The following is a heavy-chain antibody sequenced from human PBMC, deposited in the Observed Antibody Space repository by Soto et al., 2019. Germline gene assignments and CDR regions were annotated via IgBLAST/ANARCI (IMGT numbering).Heavy chain of an antibody. D-gene: IGHD6-6*01. V-gene: IGHV2-5*02. Sequence: QITLKESGPTLVKPTQTLTLTCTFSGFSLSTSGVGVGWIRQPPGKALEWLALIYSDDDKRYSPSLKSRLTITKDTSKNQVVLTMTNMDPVDTATYYCAHRGFPTDSSSSWIWFDPWGQGTLVTVSS. J-gene: IGHJ5*02. CDR1: GFSLSTSGVG. CDR2: IYSDDDK. CDR3: AHRGFPTDSSSSWIWFDP.